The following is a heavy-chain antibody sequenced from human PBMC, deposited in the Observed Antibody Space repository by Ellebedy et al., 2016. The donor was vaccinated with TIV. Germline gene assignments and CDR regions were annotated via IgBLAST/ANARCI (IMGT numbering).Heavy chain of an antibody. CDR1: GYTFTSYG. CDR2: ISAYNGNT. CDR3: ARDGLDY. Sequence: ASVKVSXXASGYTFTSYGISWVRQAPGQGLEWMGWISAYNGNTNYAQKLQGRVTITADKSTSTAYMELSSLRSEDTAVYYCARDGLDYWGQGTLVTVSS. V-gene: IGHV1-18*01. J-gene: IGHJ4*02.